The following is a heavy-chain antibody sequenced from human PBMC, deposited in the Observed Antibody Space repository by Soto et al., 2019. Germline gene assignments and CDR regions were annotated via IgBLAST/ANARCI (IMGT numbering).Heavy chain of an antibody. CDR2: ISGSGGST. CDR1: GFTFSSYA. CDR3: AKDHRDDIDAFDI. V-gene: IGHV3-23*01. J-gene: IGHJ3*02. Sequence: EVQLLESGGGLVQPGGSLRLSCAASGFTFSSYAMSWVRQAPGKGLEWVSAISGSGGSTYYADSVKGRFTISRDISKNTLYLQMNSLRAEDTAVYYCAKDHRDDIDAFDIWGQGTMVTVSS. D-gene: IGHD3-9*01.